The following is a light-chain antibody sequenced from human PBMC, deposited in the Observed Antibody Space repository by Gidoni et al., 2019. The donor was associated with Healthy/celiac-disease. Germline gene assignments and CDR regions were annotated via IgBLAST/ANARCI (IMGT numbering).Light chain of an antibody. CDR1: QSVSSSY. Sequence: ELVLTQSPGTLSLSPGERATLSCRASQSVSSSYLAWYQQKPGQAPRLLIYGASSRATGIPDRCSGSGSGTDFTLTISRLEPEDFAVYYCQQYGSSLALTFGGGTKVEIK. CDR2: GAS. V-gene: IGKV3-20*01. CDR3: QQYGSSLALT. J-gene: IGKJ4*01.